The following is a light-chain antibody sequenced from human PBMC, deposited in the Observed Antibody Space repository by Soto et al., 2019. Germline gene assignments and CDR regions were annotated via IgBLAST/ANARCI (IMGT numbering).Light chain of an antibody. CDR1: QSVSSY. CDR3: RQRSKWIT. V-gene: IGKV3-11*01. Sequence: VSRQAPATLSLSPGERAMRSSRASQSVSSYLAWYQQKPGQAPRLLIYDASNRATGIPARFSGSGSGTDFTLTISSLEPEDFAVYCCRQRSKWITFGQGTRLEIK. CDR2: DAS. J-gene: IGKJ5*01.